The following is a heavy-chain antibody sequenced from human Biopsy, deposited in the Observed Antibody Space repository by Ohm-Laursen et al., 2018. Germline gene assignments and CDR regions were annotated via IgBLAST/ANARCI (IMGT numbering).Heavy chain of an antibody. Sequence: GTLSLTCTVSGGSISNNNSYWGWIRQPPGKGLEWIGRFFYRGSTHYKPSLKSRVNISVDTSRIQFSLKDNSVTAADTAVYYCARDYDTSGYYYVSWGQGTLVTVSS. D-gene: IGHD3-22*01. CDR1: GGSISNNNSY. CDR3: ARDYDTSGYYYVS. J-gene: IGHJ5*02. CDR2: FFYRGST. V-gene: IGHV4-39*01.